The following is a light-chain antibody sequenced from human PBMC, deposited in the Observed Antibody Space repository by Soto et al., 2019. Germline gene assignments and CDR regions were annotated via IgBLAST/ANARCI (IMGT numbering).Light chain of an antibody. CDR1: SSNIGAGYY. CDR2: GNS. J-gene: IGLJ2*01. CDR3: QSYDSSRRVV. Sequence: QSVLTQPPSVSGAPGQRVTISCTGTSSNIGAGYYVHWYQQLPGTAPKLLIYGNSNRPSGVSDRFSGSKSGTSASLAITGLQAEDEADYYCQSYDSSRRVVFGGVTQLTVL. V-gene: IGLV1-40*01.